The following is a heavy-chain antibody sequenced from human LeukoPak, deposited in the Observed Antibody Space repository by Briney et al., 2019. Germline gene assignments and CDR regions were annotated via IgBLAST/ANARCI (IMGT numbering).Heavy chain of an antibody. Sequence: SHTLSLTCTVSGGSISRGSYYWSWIPRPAGKGLERIGRIYTSGNTNYNPSLKSRVTISVETSKNQFSLKLRSVTAADTAVYYCARVGCSSTSCYDYYYYYMDVWGKGTTVTVSS. CDR1: GGSISRGSYY. CDR2: IYTSGNT. CDR3: ARVGCSSTSCYDYYYYYMDV. J-gene: IGHJ6*03. D-gene: IGHD2-2*01. V-gene: IGHV4-61*02.